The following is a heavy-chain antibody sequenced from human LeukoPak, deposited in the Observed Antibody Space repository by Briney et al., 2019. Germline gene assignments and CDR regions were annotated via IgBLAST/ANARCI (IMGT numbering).Heavy chain of an antibody. CDR2: ITWNSDII. V-gene: IGHV3-9*01. J-gene: IGHJ6*02. CDR1: GFPFEDFA. D-gene: IGHD1-26*01. Sequence: GRSLRLSCAASGFPFEDFAMHWVRQAPGKGLEWVTGITWNSDIIGSADSVKGRFTISRDNAKNSLFLQMNSLRAEDTALYYCAKDMGAVILMGDYHSGMDVWGQGTTVTVTS. CDR3: AKDMGAVILMGDYHSGMDV.